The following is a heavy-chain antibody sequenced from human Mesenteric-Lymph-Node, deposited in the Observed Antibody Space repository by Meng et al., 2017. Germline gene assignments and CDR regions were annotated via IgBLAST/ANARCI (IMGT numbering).Heavy chain of an antibody. D-gene: IGHD5-18*01. CDR1: GGSFSGYY. Sequence: QVRLQQWGAGLLKPSETLSLTCAVYGGSFSGYYWSWIRQPPGKGLEWIGEINHSGSTNYNPSLKSRVTISVDTSKNQFSLKLSSVTAADTAVYYCARVGWRQWSFDLWGRGTLVTVAS. J-gene: IGHJ2*01. V-gene: IGHV4-34*01. CDR2: INHSGST. CDR3: ARVGWRQWSFDL.